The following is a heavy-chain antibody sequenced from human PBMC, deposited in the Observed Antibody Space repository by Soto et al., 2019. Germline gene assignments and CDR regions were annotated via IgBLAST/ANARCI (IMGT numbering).Heavy chain of an antibody. V-gene: IGHV3-30*03. CDR1: GFTFSSYG. Sequence: SLRLSCAASGFTFSSYGMHWVRQAPGKGLEWVAVISYDGSNKYYADSVKGRFTISRDNSKNTLYLQMGSLRAEDMAVYYCARALGYAFDIWGQGTMVTVSS. CDR2: ISYDGSNK. J-gene: IGHJ3*02. CDR3: ARALGYAFDI. D-gene: IGHD7-27*01.